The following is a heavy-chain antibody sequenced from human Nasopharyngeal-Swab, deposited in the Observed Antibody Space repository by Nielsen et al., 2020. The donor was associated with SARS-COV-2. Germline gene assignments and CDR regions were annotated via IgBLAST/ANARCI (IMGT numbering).Heavy chain of an antibody. V-gene: IGHV1-8*01. Sequence: ASVKVSCKASGYTFTSYDINCVRQATGQGLEWMVLMNPNSGNTGYAQKFQGRVTMTRNTSISTAYMELSSLRSEDTAVYYCARAVAATPDADYYYYMDVWGKGTTVTVSS. CDR2: MNPNSGNT. CDR3: ARAVAATPDADYYYYMDV. J-gene: IGHJ6*03. CDR1: GYTFTSYD. D-gene: IGHD2-15*01.